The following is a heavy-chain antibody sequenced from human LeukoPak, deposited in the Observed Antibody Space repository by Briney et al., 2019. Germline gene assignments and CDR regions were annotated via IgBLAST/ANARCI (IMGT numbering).Heavy chain of an antibody. CDR2: INHSGST. CDR3: ARHAHSSGWYIDY. CDR1: GFTFSSYG. D-gene: IGHD6-19*01. Sequence: GSLRLSCAAPGFTFSSYGMSWIRQPPGKGLEWIGEINHSGSTNYNPSLKSRVTISVDTSKNQFSLKLSSVTAADTAVYYCARHAHSSGWYIDYWGQGTLVTVSS. V-gene: IGHV4-34*01. J-gene: IGHJ4*02.